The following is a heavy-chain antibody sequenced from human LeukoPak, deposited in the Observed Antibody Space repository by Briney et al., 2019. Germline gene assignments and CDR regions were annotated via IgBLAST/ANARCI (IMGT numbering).Heavy chain of an antibody. J-gene: IGHJ6*02. CDR3: ARGHYGMDV. CDR1: GFTLGDHW. Sequence: GGSLRLSCAASGFTLGDHWVTWVRQPPGKVVGWVANIDLDGREKNYVDSVKGRFTISRDNAKNSVYLQMNSLGSEDTAVYYCARGHYGMDVWGQGTTVIASS. V-gene: IGHV3-7*02. CDR2: IDLDGREK.